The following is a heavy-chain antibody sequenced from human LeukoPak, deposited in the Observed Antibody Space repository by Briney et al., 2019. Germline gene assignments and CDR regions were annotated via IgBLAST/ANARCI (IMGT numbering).Heavy chain of an antibody. J-gene: IGHJ4*02. Sequence: ASVKVSCKASGYTFTSYDIHWVRQATGQGLEWMGWMNPNSGNTGYAQKFQGRVTITADKSTSTAYMELSSLRSEDTAVYYCARDHDSSGWYPGYWGQGTLVTVSS. D-gene: IGHD6-19*01. CDR3: ARDHDSSGWYPGY. CDR1: GYTFTSYD. CDR2: MNPNSGNT. V-gene: IGHV1-8*01.